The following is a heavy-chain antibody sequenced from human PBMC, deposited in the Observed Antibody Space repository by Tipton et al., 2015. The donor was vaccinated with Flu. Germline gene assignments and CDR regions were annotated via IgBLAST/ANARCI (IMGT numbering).Heavy chain of an antibody. CDR1: GYSIRSAYY. D-gene: IGHD3-10*02. Sequence: TLSLTCSVSGYSIRSAYYWGWDRRPPGKGLEWIGTIYHSGTTYYNPSLKSRLTISVDTSKNQFSLRLSSVAAADTAVYYCARHTGDSVRGVIDYWGQGTLVTVSS. CDR3: ARHTGDSVRGVIDY. V-gene: IGHV4-38-2*01. J-gene: IGHJ4*02. CDR2: IYHSGTT.